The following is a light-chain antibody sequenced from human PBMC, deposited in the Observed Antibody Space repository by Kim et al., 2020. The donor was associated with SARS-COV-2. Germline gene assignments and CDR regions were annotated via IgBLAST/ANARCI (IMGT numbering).Light chain of an antibody. CDR3: CSYAGGSYV. J-gene: IGLJ1*01. CDR2: DVG. V-gene: IGLV2-11*01. Sequence: QSVLTQPRSVSGSPGQSVAISCTGTTSDVGGYNYVSWYQHHPGKAPRLMIYDVGKRPSGVPDRFSGSKSGNTASLTISGLQAEDEADYYCCSYAGGSYVFGTGTKVTVL. CDR1: TSDVGGYNY.